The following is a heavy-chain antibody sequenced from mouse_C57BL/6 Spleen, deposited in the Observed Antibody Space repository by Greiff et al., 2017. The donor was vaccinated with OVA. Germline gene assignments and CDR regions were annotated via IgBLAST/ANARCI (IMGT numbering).Heavy chain of an antibody. CDR3: ARGGNSYYYARDY. D-gene: IGHD2-1*01. J-gene: IGHJ4*01. V-gene: IGHV5-4*03. CDR2: ISDGGSYT. Sequence: EVKLVESGGGLVKPGGSLKLSCAASGFTFSSYAMSWVRQTPEKRLEWVATISDGGSYTYYPDNVKGRFTISRDNAKNNLYLQMSHLKSEDTAMYYCARGGNSYYYARDYWGQGTSVTVSS. CDR1: GFTFSSYA.